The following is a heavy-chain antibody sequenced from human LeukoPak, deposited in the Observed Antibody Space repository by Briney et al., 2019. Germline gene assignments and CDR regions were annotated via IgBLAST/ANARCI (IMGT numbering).Heavy chain of an antibody. J-gene: IGHJ6*02. CDR2: ISWNSGSI. CDR1: GFTIDDYA. D-gene: IGHD3-3*01. CDR3: AKDSYYDFWSGYPRGYYYYGMDV. V-gene: IGHV3-9*01. Sequence: QPGRSLRLSCAASGFTIDDYAMHWVRQAPGKGLEWVSGISWNSGSIGYADSVKGRFTISRDNAKNSLYLQMNSLRAEDTALYYCAKDSYYDFWSGYPRGYYYYGMDVWGQGTTVTVSS.